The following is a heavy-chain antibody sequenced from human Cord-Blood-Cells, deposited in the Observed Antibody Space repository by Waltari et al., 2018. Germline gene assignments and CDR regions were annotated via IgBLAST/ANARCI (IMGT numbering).Heavy chain of an antibody. J-gene: IGHJ3*02. CDR2: INPNSGGT. Sequence: QVQLVQSGAEVKKPGASVKVSCKASGYTFTVYYMHCVRQAPGQGLEWMGWINPNSGGTNYAQKFQCWVTMTRDTSISTAYMELSRLRSDDTAVYYCARDQGDLDAFDIWGQGTMVTVSS. V-gene: IGHV1-2*04. CDR1: GYTFTVYY. D-gene: IGHD3-16*01. CDR3: ARDQGDLDAFDI.